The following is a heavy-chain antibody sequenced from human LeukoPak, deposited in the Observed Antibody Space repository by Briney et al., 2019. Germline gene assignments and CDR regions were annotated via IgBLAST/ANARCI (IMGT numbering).Heavy chain of an antibody. D-gene: IGHD4-11*01. CDR1: GGTFSSYA. CDR2: IIPILGIA. J-gene: IGHJ4*02. V-gene: IGHV1-69*04. CDR3: ARPGLHGD. Sequence: ASVKVSCKASGGTFSSYAISWVRQAPGQGLEWMGRIIPILGIANYAQKFQGRVTITADKSTSTACMELSSLRSDDTAVYYCARPGLHGDWGQGTLVTVSS.